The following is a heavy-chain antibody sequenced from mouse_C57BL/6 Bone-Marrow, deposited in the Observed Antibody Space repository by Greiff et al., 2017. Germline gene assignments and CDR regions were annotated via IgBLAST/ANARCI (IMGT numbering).Heavy chain of an antibody. CDR3: ARNYSNYFYAMDD. CDR2: IHPSSGST. CDR1: GYTFTSYW. D-gene: IGHD2-5*01. V-gene: IGHV1-64*01. Sequence: QVQLKQPGAELVKPGASVKLSCKASGYTFTSYWMHWVKQRPGQGLEWIGMIHPSSGSTNYNEKFKSKATLTVDKSSSTAYMQLSSLTSEDAAVYYCARNYSNYFYAMDDWGQGTSVTVSS. J-gene: IGHJ4*01.